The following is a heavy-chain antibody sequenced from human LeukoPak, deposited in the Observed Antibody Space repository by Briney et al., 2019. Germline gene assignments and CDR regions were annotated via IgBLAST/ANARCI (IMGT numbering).Heavy chain of an antibody. CDR3: AKSWDAFDF. Sequence: GGSLRLSCAASGFTFSSYGMHWVRQAPGKGLEWVAVIWYGGSNKYYADSVKGRFTISRDNSKNTLYLQMNSLRAEDTAVYYCAKSWDAFDFWGQGTMVTVSS. J-gene: IGHJ3*01. CDR1: GFTFSSYG. D-gene: IGHD3-10*01. CDR2: IWYGGSNK. V-gene: IGHV3-33*08.